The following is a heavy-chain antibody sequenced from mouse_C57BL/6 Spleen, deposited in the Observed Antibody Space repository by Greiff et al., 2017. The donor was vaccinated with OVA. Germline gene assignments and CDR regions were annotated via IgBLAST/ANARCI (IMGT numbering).Heavy chain of an antibody. Sequence: EVQLVESGGGLVKPGGSLKLSCAASGFTFSSYAMSWVRQTPEKRLEWVATISDGGSYTYYPDNVKGRFTISRDNAKNNLYLQMSHLKSEDTAMYYCARMGESSWFAYWGQGTLVTVSA. CDR3: ARMGESSWFAY. CDR1: GFTFSSYA. V-gene: IGHV5-4*01. CDR2: ISDGGSYT. J-gene: IGHJ3*01.